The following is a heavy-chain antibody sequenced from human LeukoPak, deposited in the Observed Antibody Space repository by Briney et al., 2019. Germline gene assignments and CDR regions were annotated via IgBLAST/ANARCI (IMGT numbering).Heavy chain of an antibody. Sequence: GGSLRLSCAASGFTFGSFKMTWVRQAPGKGLEWVASISPSSTYIYYGDSLKGRVTVSRDNAKSLLFLHMSSLRPDDTAVYYCARDFTGGEYFDSWGQGALVSVSS. CDR2: ISPSSTYI. CDR3: ARDFTGGEYFDS. D-gene: IGHD3-16*01. CDR1: GFTFGSFK. J-gene: IGHJ4*02. V-gene: IGHV3-21*06.